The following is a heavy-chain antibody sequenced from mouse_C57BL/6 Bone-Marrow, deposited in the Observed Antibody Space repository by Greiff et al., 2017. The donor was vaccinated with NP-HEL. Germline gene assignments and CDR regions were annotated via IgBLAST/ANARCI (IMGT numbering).Heavy chain of an antibody. CDR2: IDPNSGGT. V-gene: IGHV1-72*01. D-gene: IGHD2-4*01. J-gene: IGHJ3*01. Sequence: VQLKQPGAELVKPGASVKLSCKASGYTFTSYWMHWVKQRPGRGLEWIGRIDPNSGGTKYNEKFKSKATLTVDKHSSTAYMTLSSLKTEDSAVYACARGGLRRAWFAYWGQGTLVTVSA. CDR1: GYTFTSYW. CDR3: ARGGLRRAWFAY.